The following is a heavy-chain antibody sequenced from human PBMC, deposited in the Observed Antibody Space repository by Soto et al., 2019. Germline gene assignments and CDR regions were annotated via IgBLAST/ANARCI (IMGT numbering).Heavy chain of an antibody. CDR3: ARDRADFWGGQGIFDY. Sequence: PGGSLRLSCAASGFTFSSYGMHWVRQAPGKGLEWVAVIWYDGTNKYFADSVKGRFTISRDNSKNTLYLQMNSLRAEDTAVYYCARDRADFWGGQGIFDYWGQGTLVTVSS. CDR1: GFTFSSYG. J-gene: IGHJ4*02. CDR2: IWYDGTNK. D-gene: IGHD3-3*01. V-gene: IGHV3-33*01.